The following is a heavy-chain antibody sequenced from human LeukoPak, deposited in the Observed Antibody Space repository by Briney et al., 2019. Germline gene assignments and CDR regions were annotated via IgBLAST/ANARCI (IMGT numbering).Heavy chain of an antibody. CDR1: GGSVSSYY. CDR2: IYYSGST. D-gene: IGHD5-12*01. V-gene: IGHV4-59*08. CDR3: ASLRGYSGYDPFDY. J-gene: IGHJ4*02. Sequence: PSETLSLTCTVSGGSVSSYYWTWIRQPPGKGLEWLGYIYYSGSTNYNPSLKSRVTISVDTSKNQFSQKLSSVTAADTAVYYCASLRGYSGYDPFDYWGQGALVTVSS.